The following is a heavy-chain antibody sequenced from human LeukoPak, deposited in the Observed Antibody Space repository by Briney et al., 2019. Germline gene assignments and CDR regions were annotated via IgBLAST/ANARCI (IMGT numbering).Heavy chain of an antibody. J-gene: IGHJ4*02. CDR3: AKDALCGGSCRPS. V-gene: IGHV3-30-3*01. D-gene: IGHD2-15*01. CDR1: GFTFSSYA. CDR2: ISYDGSNK. Sequence: PGGSLRLSCAASGFTFSSYAMHWVRQAPGKGLEWVAVISYDGSNKYYADSVKGRFTISRDNSKNTLYLQMNSLRAEDTAVYYCAKDALCGGSCRPSWGQGTLVTVSS.